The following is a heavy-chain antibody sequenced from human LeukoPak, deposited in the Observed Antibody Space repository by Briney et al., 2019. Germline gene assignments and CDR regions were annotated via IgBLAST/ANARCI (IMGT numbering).Heavy chain of an antibody. CDR2: ISSSSSYI. CDR1: GFTFSSYS. Sequence: PGGSLRLSCAASGFTFSSYSMNWVRQAPGKGLEWVSSISSSSSYIYYADSVKGRFTISRDNAKNSLYLRMNSLRAEDTAVYYCARDVSSSPYGDYYGMDVWGQGTTVTVSS. CDR3: ARDVSSSPYGDYYGMDV. V-gene: IGHV3-21*01. J-gene: IGHJ6*02. D-gene: IGHD6-13*01.